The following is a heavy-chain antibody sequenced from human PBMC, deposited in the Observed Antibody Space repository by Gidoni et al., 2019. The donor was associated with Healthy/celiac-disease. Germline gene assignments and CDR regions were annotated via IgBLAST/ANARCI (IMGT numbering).Heavy chain of an antibody. CDR2: IYYSGST. V-gene: IGHV4-59*08. Sequence: QVQLQESGPGLVKPSETLSLTCTDSGGSISSYYWSWIRQPPGKGLGWIGYIYYSGSTNYNPSLKSRVTISVDTSKNQFSLKLSSVTAADTAVYYCARLDLQLWIRYFDLWGRGTLVTVSS. CDR1: GGSISSYY. CDR3: ARLDLQLWIRYFDL. D-gene: IGHD1-1*01. J-gene: IGHJ2*01.